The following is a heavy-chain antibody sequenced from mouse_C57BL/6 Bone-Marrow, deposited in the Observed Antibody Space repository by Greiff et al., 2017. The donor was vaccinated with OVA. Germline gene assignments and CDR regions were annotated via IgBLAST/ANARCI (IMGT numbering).Heavy chain of an antibody. CDR3: ARIYYDYDGSLDY. V-gene: IGHV2-2*01. Sequence: VQVVESGPGLVQPSQSLSITCTVSGFSLTSYGVHWVRQSPGKGLEWLGVIWSGGSTDYNAAFISRLSISKDNSKSQVFFKMNSLQADDTAIYYCARIYYDYDGSLDYWGQGTTLTVSS. J-gene: IGHJ2*01. D-gene: IGHD2-4*01. CDR1: GFSLTSYG. CDR2: IWSGGST.